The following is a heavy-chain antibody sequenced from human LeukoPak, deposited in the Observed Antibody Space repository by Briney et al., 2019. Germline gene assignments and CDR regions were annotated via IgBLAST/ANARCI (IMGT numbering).Heavy chain of an antibody. J-gene: IGHJ4*02. D-gene: IGHD5-18*01. Sequence: SETLSLTCTVSDDSISSYYWSWIRQPPGKGLEWIGYISYNGGTNYNPSLKSRVTISVDSSKNQFSLRLRSVAAADTAVYYCARGYSYGSHDYWGQGTLVTVSS. CDR3: ARGYSYGSHDY. CDR2: ISYNGGT. V-gene: IGHV4-59*01. CDR1: DDSISSYY.